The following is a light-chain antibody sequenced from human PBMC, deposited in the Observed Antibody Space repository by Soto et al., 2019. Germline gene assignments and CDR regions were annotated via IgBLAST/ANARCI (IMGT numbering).Light chain of an antibody. CDR2: GVT. J-gene: IGLJ2*01. Sequence: QSVLTQPPSASGSTGQSVTISCTGTSSDVGGYDRVSWFQQHPGKAPKLIIDGVTDLISGVPDRFSGSKSGNTASLTVSGLQAEDEAAYYCASYGGRDDMIFGGGTKLTVL. CDR3: ASYGGRDDMI. V-gene: IGLV2-8*01. CDR1: SSDVGGYDR.